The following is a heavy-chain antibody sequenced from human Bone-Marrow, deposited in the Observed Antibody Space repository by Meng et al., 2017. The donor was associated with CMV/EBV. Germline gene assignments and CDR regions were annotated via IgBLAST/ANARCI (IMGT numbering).Heavy chain of an antibody. V-gene: IGHV3-30-3*01. CDR1: GFTFSSYA. CDR2: ISYDGSNK. CDR3: ARGGSGWHTTYYYYGMDV. Sequence: GESLKISCAASGFTFSSYAMHWVRQAPGKGLEWVAVISYDGSNKYYADSVKGRFTISRDNSKNTLYLQMSSLRAEDTAVYYCARGGSGWHTTYYYYGMDVWGQGTTVTVSS. J-gene: IGHJ6*02. D-gene: IGHD6-19*01.